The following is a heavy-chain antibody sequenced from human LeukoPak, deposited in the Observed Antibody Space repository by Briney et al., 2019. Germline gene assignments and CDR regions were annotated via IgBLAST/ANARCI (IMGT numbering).Heavy chain of an antibody. CDR2: VYYDGTT. D-gene: IGHD3-22*01. V-gene: IGHV4-59*11. CDR1: GASFGSHY. CDR3: ARRYYYHSSGYYYSYLDY. Sequence: SETLSLTCTVSGASFGSHYWTWIRQAPGEGLEWIGYVYYDGTTNYNPPLKSRVTISIDTSNNQFSLNLRSVTAADTAIYYCARRYYYHSSGYYYSYLDYWGQGALVTVSS. J-gene: IGHJ4*02.